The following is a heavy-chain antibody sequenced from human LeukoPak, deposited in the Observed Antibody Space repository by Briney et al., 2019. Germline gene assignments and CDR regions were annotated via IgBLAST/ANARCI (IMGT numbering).Heavy chain of an antibody. CDR2: ISARNGNI. D-gene: IGHD3-22*01. J-gene: IGHJ3*02. CDR1: GYTFTSFG. V-gene: IGHV1-18*01. CDR3: ARDNGGAYYFDTSAYYHNDAFDI. Sequence: ASVKVSCKASGYTFTSFGISWLRQAPGQGLAWMGWISARNGNINYAQKFQGRVTMTTDTSTSTAYMELRSLRSDDTAVYYCARDNGGAYYFDTSAYYHNDAFDIWGQGTMVTVSS.